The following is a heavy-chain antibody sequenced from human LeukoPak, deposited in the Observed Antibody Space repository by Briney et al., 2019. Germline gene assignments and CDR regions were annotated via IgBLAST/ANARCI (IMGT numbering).Heavy chain of an antibody. CDR3: ARGPMIVVVISLDLDY. Sequence: GGSLRLSCAASGFTFSSYAMHWVRQAPGKGLEWVTDISYDGSNKYYADSVKGRFTISRDNSKNTLYLQMNSLRAEDTAVYYCARGPMIVVVISLDLDYWGQGTLVTVSS. J-gene: IGHJ4*02. CDR2: ISYDGSNK. CDR1: GFTFSSYA. V-gene: IGHV3-30-3*01. D-gene: IGHD3-22*01.